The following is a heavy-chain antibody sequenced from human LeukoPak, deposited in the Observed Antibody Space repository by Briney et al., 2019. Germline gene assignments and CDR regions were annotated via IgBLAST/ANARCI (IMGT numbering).Heavy chain of an antibody. J-gene: IGHJ4*02. CDR3: ARGSQWAGDCSGGSCSPFFDY. CDR2: INHSGST. Sequence: SETLSLTCAVYGGSFSGYYWSWIRRPPGKGLEWIGEINHSGSTNYNPSLKSRVTISVDTSKNQFSLKLSSVTAADTAAYYCARGSQWAGDCSGGSCSPFFDYWGQGTLVTVSS. CDR1: GGSFSGYY. V-gene: IGHV4-34*01. D-gene: IGHD2-15*01.